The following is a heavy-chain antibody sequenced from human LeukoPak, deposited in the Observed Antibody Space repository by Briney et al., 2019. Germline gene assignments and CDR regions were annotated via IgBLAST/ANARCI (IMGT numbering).Heavy chain of an antibody. CDR1: GGSISSYY. Sequence: SETLSLTCTVSGGSISSYYWSWIRQPAGKGLEWIGRIYTSGSTNYNPSLKSRATMSVDTSKNQFSLKLSSVTAADTAVYYCARDSSKYYDFWSGYNWFDPWGQGTLVTVSS. CDR2: IYTSGST. J-gene: IGHJ5*02. V-gene: IGHV4-4*07. D-gene: IGHD3-3*01. CDR3: ARDSSKYYDFWSGYNWFDP.